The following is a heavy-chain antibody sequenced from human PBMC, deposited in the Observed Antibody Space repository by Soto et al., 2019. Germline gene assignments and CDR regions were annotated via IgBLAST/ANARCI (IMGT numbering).Heavy chain of an antibody. D-gene: IGHD5-12*01. V-gene: IGHV3-33*01. CDR3: ARAGVVGDGYKNGWVSLGMDV. Sequence: GGSLRLSCAASGFTFSSYGMHWVRQAPGKGLEWVAVIWYDGSNKYYADSVKGRFTISRDNSKNTLYLQMNSLRAEDTAVYYCARAGVVGDGYKNGWVSLGMDVWGQGTTVTVSS. CDR1: GFTFSSYG. CDR2: IWYDGSNK. J-gene: IGHJ6*02.